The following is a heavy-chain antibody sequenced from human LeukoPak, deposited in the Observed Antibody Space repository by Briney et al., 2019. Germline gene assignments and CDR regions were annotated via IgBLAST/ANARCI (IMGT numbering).Heavy chain of an antibody. CDR2: MNPNSGNT. J-gene: IGHJ6*02. CDR3: ARGNVLGSRTGMDV. V-gene: IGHV1-8*02. D-gene: IGHD3-10*01. Sequence: ASVKVSCKASGYTFTGYYMHWVRQAPGQGLEWMGWMNPNSGNTGYAQKFQGRVTMTRNTSISTAYMELSSLRSEDTAVYYCARGNVLGSRTGMDVWGQGTTVTVSS. CDR1: GYTFTGYY.